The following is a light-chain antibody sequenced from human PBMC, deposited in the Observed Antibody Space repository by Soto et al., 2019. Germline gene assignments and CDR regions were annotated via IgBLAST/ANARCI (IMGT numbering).Light chain of an antibody. CDR3: QQYGGSMT. J-gene: IGKJ5*01. CDR1: QSLSSSY. Sequence: EIVLTQSPGTLSLSPGDTATLSCRASQSLSSSYLAWYQQRPGQAPRLLIYGASTRATGIPDRFSGSGSGTDFTLTITSLDPEDFAVYYCQQYGGSMTFGQGTRLEIE. V-gene: IGKV3-20*01. CDR2: GAS.